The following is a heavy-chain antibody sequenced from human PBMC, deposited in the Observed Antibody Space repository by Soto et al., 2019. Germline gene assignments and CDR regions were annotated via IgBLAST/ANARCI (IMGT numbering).Heavy chain of an antibody. CDR3: STGGYYFDY. Sequence: GGSLRLSCAGSGFTFGNAWMNWVRQAPGKGLEWVGRIKSRVNGGTTDYAAFVEGRFTISRDDSKNTVYLQMNSLTTEDTAVYYCSTGGYYFDYWGHGTLVTVSS. CDR1: GFTFGNAW. D-gene: IGHD3-16*01. V-gene: IGHV3-15*07. CDR2: IKSRVNGGTT. J-gene: IGHJ4*01.